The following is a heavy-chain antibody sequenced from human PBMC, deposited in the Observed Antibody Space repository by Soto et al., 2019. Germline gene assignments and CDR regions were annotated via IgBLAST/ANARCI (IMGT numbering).Heavy chain of an antibody. CDR2: IDWDDDK. Sequence: SGPTRVNPTQTLTLTCTVSGFSLSTRGMCVSWIRQPPGKALEWLARIDWDDDKYYSTSLKSRLTISKDTSKNQVVLTMTNMDPVDTATYYCARFSYYDSTDYYYIDYWGQGTLVTVSS. CDR1: GFSLSTRGMC. D-gene: IGHD3-22*01. J-gene: IGHJ4*02. V-gene: IGHV2-70*11. CDR3: ARFSYYDSTDYYYIDY.